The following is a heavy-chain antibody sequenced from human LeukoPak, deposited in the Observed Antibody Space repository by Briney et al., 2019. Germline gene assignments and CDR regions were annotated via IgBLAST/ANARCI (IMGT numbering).Heavy chain of an antibody. CDR3: ARDTYGGVRYFDL. CDR1: GFTFDDYD. V-gene: IGHV3-9*01. Sequence: PGRSLRPSCAASGFTFDDYDMHWVRQAPGKGLEWVSVISWNSGSMAYADSVKGRFTISRDNAKNSLYLQMNSLRAEDTALYYCARDTYGGVRYFDLWGRGTLVTVSS. CDR2: ISWNSGSM. D-gene: IGHD3-10*01. J-gene: IGHJ2*01.